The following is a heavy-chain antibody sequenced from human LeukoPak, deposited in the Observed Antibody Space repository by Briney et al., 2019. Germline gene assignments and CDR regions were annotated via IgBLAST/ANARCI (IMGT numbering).Heavy chain of an antibody. Sequence: NPSETLSLTCTVSGGSISSSSYYWGWIRQPPGKGLEWIGSIYYSGSTYYNPSLKSRVTISVDTSKNQFSLKLSSVTAADTAVYYCARDLVSVDITIFGVVRIWYFDYWGQGTLVTVSS. CDR1: GGSISSSSYY. J-gene: IGHJ4*02. CDR2: IYYSGST. D-gene: IGHD3-3*01. V-gene: IGHV4-39*07. CDR3: ARDLVSVDITIFGVVRIWYFDY.